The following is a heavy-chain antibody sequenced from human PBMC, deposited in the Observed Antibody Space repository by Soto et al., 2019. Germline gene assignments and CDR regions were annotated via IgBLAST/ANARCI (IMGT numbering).Heavy chain of an antibody. J-gene: IGHJ4*02. D-gene: IGHD7-27*01. Sequence: EVQLLESGGGLVQPGGSLRLSCAASGFTFSTYAMSWVRQAPGKGLEWVSAISGSGAGTYYADSVKGRFTISRDNSKNALYLQMNSLSAEDTAVYFCAKQCGNWGWEDSWGQGTLVTVSS. CDR1: GFTFSTYA. CDR2: ISGSGAGT. V-gene: IGHV3-23*01. CDR3: AKQCGNWGWEDS.